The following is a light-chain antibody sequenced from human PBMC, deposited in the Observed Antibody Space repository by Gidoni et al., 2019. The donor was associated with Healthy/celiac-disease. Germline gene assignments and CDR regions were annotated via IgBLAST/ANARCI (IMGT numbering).Light chain of an antibody. CDR2: DVS. V-gene: IGLV2-14*01. Sequence: QSALTQPASVSVSPVQSITISCTVTSSDVGGYNYVSCYQQHPGKAPKLMIYDVSNRPSGVSNRFYGSKSGNTASLTISGLQAEDEADYYCSSYTSSSTRVFGGGTKLTVI. CDR3: SSYTSSSTRV. J-gene: IGLJ3*02. CDR1: SSDVGGYNY.